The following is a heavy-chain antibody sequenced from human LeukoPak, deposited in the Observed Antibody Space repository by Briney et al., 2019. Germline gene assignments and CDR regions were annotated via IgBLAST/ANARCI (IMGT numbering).Heavy chain of an antibody. V-gene: IGHV4-39*07. CDR3: ARDGSYGSWDY. CDR1: GGSISSSSYY. J-gene: IGHJ4*02. Sequence: PSETLSLTCTVSGGSISSSSYYWGWIRQPPGKGLEWIGSIYYSGSTYYNPSLKSRVTISVDTSKNQFSLKLSSVTAADTAVYYCARDGSYGSWDYWGQGTLVTVSS. D-gene: IGHD5-18*01. CDR2: IYYSGST.